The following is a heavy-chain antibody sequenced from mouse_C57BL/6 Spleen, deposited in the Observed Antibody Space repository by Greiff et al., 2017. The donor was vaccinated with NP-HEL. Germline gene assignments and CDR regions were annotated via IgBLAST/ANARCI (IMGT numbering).Heavy chain of an antibody. Sequence: QVHVKQSGAELVRPGASVTLSCKASGYTFTDYEMHWVKQTPVHGLEWIGAIDPETGGTAYNQKFKGKAILTADKSSSTAYMELRSLTSEDSAVYYCTRVTTVEEFAYWGQGTLVTVSA. CDR2: IDPETGGT. CDR1: GYTFTDYE. D-gene: IGHD1-1*01. CDR3: TRVTTVEEFAY. V-gene: IGHV1-15*01. J-gene: IGHJ3*01.